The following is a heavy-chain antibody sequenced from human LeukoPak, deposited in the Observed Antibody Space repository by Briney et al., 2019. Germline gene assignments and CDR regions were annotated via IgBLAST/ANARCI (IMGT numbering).Heavy chain of an antibody. CDR2: INPNSGVI. CDR1: GYTFTDYY. V-gene: IGHV1-2*02. CDR3: ARGTGEGAFDI. J-gene: IGHJ3*02. D-gene: IGHD3-10*01. Sequence: ASVKVSCKASGYTFTDYYIHWVRQAPGQGLEWMGWINPNSGVINYAQKFQGRVTMTRDTSISTAYMELSRLRSDDTAVYYCARGTGEGAFDIWGQGTMVTVSS.